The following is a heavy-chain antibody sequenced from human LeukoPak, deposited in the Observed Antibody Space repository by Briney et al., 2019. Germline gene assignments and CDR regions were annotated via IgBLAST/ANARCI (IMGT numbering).Heavy chain of an antibody. CDR1: GFTFDDYG. CDR2: INWNGGST. D-gene: IGHD5-12*01. Sequence: GGSLRLSCAASGFTFDDYGMSWVRQAPGKGLEWVSGINWNGGSTVYADSVKGRFTISRDNAKNSLYLQMNSLRAEDTALYYCARDWGYSGYSSKGAFDIWGQGTMVTVSS. CDR3: ARDWGYSGYSSKGAFDI. V-gene: IGHV3-20*04. J-gene: IGHJ3*02.